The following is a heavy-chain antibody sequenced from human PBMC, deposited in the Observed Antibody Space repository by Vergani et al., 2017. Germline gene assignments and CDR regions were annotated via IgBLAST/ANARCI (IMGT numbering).Heavy chain of an antibody. V-gene: IGHV3-23*01. Sequence: EVQLLQSGGGLGQPGGSLRLSCAASGFTFSSYALSWVRQAPGKGLEWVSAISDSGSHTYYADSVKGRFTISRDNSKNTLYLQMNSLRAEDTAVYYCAKGSLYDSSGRWYFDLWGRGTLVTVSS. J-gene: IGHJ2*01. D-gene: IGHD3-22*01. CDR1: GFTFSSYA. CDR2: ISDSGSHT. CDR3: AKGSLYDSSGRWYFDL.